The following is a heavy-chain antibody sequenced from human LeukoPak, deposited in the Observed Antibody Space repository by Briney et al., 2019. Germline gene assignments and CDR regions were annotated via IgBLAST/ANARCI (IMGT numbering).Heavy chain of an antibody. CDR3: TTPTPTVTYIFDY. Sequence: PGGSLRLSCAASGFTFSSYGMSWVRQAPGKGLEWVSAISGSGGSTYYADSVKGRFTISRDNSKNTLYLQMNSLKTEDTAVYYCTTPTPTVTYIFDYWGQGTLVTVSS. D-gene: IGHD4-17*01. CDR1: GFTFSSYG. V-gene: IGHV3-23*01. CDR2: ISGSGGST. J-gene: IGHJ4*02.